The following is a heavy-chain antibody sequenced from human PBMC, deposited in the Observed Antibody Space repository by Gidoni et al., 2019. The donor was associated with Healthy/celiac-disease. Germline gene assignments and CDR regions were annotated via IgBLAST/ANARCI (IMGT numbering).Heavy chain of an antibody. CDR3: ARDYYDSSGYYNYVDY. J-gene: IGHJ4*02. Sequence: QVQLVQSGAEVKKPGSSVKVSCTASGVTFSSYAISWVRHDPGQGLEWMGGIIPIFGTANYAQKCQGRVTITADESTSTAYMELSSLRSEDTAVYYCARDYYDSSGYYNYVDYWGQGTLVTVPS. CDR1: GVTFSSYA. D-gene: IGHD3-22*01. CDR2: IIPIFGTA. V-gene: IGHV1-69*01.